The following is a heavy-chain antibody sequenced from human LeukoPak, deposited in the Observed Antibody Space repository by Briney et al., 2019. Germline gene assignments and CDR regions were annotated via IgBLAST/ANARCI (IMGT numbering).Heavy chain of an antibody. J-gene: IGHJ5*02. CDR2: MNPNSGNT. Sequence: GASVKVSCKASGYTFTSSDINWVRQATGQGLEWMGWMNPNSGNTGYAQKFQGRVTMTRNTSISTAYMELSSPRSEDTAVYYCARVFRWDSGYTFIGGGWFDPWGQGTLVTVSS. CDR3: ARVFRWDSGYTFIGGGWFDP. V-gene: IGHV1-8*01. CDR1: GYTFTSSD. D-gene: IGHD5-18*01.